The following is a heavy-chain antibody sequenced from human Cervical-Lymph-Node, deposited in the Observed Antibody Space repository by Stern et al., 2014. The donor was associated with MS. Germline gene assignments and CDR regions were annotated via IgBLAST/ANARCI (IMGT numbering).Heavy chain of an antibody. CDR3: ARDWGSSGWYYFDY. V-gene: IGHV1-69*01. Sequence: VQLEESGAEVKKPGSSVKVSCQASGGTFSSYAISWVRQAPGQGLEWMGGIIPIFGTANYAQKFQGRVTITADESTSTAYMELSSLRSEDTAVYYCARDWGSSGWYYFDYWGQGTLVTVSS. CDR2: IIPIFGTA. D-gene: IGHD6-19*01. CDR1: GGTFSSYA. J-gene: IGHJ4*02.